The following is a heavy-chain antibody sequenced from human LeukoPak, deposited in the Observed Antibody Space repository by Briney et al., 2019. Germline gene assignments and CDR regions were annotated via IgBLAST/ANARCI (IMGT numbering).Heavy chain of an antibody. CDR2: INPNSGGT. CDR3: ARAAAAGTINFDY. J-gene: IGHJ4*02. V-gene: IGHV1-2*06. D-gene: IGHD6-13*01. CDR1: GYTFTCYY. Sequence: GASVKVSCKASGYTFTCYYMHWVRQAPGQGLEWMGRINPNSGGTNYAQKFQGRVTMTRETSISTACMELSRLRSDDTAVYYCARAAAAGTINFDYWGQGTLVTVSS.